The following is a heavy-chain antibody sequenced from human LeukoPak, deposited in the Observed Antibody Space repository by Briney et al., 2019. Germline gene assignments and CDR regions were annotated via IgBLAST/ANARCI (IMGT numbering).Heavy chain of an antibody. J-gene: IGHJ2*01. V-gene: IGHV4-59*01. D-gene: IGHD4-23*01. CDR1: GGSISSYY. CDR3: ADSPPPRKEGGNPYWYFDL. CDR2: IYYSGST. Sequence: SETLSLTCTVSGGSISSYYWSWIRQPPGKGLEWIGYIYYSGSTNYNPSLKSRVTISVDTSKNQFSLKRCSVTAADTAVYYCADSPPPRKEGGNPYWYFDLWGRGTLVTVSS.